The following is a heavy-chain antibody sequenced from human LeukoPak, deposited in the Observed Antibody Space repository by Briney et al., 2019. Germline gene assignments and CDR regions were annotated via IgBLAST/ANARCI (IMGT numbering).Heavy chain of an antibody. Sequence: GGSLRLSCAASGFTFSSYAMSWVRQAPGKGLEWVSAISGSGGSTYYPDSVKGRFTISRDNSKNTLYLQMNSLRAEDTAVYYCAKDYSSRIYYYMDVWGKGTTVTVSS. CDR1: GFTFSSYA. D-gene: IGHD6-13*01. J-gene: IGHJ6*03. CDR2: ISGSGGST. CDR3: AKDYSSRIYYYMDV. V-gene: IGHV3-23*01.